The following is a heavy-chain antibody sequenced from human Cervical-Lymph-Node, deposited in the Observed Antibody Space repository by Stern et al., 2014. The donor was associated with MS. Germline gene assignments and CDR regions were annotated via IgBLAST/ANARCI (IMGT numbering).Heavy chain of an antibody. D-gene: IGHD2-15*01. Sequence: VQLVQSGGGLVQPGGSLRLSCAASGFTFSTYWMHWVRQAPGKGLAWVSRINRDERSTTYADYVNGRFSISRDNAKNTLYLQMNSLRAEDTAVYYCARGVMVAATYAFDIWGQGTMVTISS. CDR2: INRDERST. V-gene: IGHV3-74*02. CDR1: GFTFSTYW. CDR3: ARGVMVAATYAFDI. J-gene: IGHJ3*02.